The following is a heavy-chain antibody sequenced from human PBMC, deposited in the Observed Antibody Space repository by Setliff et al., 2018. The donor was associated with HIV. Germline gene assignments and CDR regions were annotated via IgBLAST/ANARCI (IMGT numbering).Heavy chain of an antibody. CDR3: ARKGRDVDC. J-gene: IGHJ4*02. Sequence: PGGSLRLSCAVSGFTFDRYWMHWVRQAPGKGLVWVSRVNSDGSSKTYADSVKDRFTISRDNAKNTLYLQMNSVRAEDTAIYYCARKGRDVDCWGPGTLVTVSS. V-gene: IGHV3-74*01. CDR1: GFTFDRYW. CDR2: VNSDGSSK.